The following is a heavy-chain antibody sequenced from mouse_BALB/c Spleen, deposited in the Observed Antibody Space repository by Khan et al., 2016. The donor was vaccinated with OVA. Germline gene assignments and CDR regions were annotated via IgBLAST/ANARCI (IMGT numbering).Heavy chain of an antibody. CDR1: GYSFTLYY. Sequence: VQLQQSGPDLVKPGASVKISCKASGYSFTLYYMTWVKQSHGKSLEWIGRVNPNTGGSDYNQEFKGKAILTVDKSTNTAYMELHSLTSEDTAGYYCTSGYDFFAYWGQGTLVTVSA. CDR2: VNPNTGGS. J-gene: IGHJ3*01. CDR3: TSGYDFFAY. V-gene: IGHV1-18*01. D-gene: IGHD2-14*01.